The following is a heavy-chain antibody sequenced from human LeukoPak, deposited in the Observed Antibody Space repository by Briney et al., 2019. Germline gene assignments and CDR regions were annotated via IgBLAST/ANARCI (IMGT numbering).Heavy chain of an antibody. D-gene: IGHD6-19*01. CDR1: GFTFSSYS. CDR3: AKGGAVAGWYFDL. CDR2: ISWNSGSI. J-gene: IGHJ2*01. Sequence: PGGSLRLSRAASGFTFSSYSMNWVRQAPGKGLEWVSGISWNSGSIGYADSVKGRFTISRDNAKNSLYLQMNSLRAEDTALYYCAKGGAVAGWYFDLWGRGTLVTVSS. V-gene: IGHV3-9*01.